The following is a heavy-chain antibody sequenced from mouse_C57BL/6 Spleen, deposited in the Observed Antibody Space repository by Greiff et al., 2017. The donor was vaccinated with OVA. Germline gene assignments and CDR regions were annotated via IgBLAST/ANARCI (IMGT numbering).Heavy chain of an antibody. CDR2: IYPGSGST. CDR1: GYTFTSYW. D-gene: IGHD1-1*01. CDR3: ARSCYGSSYGYAMDY. Sequence: QVQLQQPGAELVKPGASVKMSCKASGYTFTSYWITWVKQRPGQGLEWIGDIYPGSGSTNYNEKFKSKATLTVDTSSSTAYMQLSSLTSEDSAVYYCARSCYGSSYGYAMDYWGQGTSVTVSS. V-gene: IGHV1-55*01. J-gene: IGHJ4*01.